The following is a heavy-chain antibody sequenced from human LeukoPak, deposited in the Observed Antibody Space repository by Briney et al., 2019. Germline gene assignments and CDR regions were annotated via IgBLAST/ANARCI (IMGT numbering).Heavy chain of an antibody. J-gene: IGHJ5*02. CDR1: GYTFTSYA. CDR3: ARDRSTYSSSWAGWFDP. D-gene: IGHD6-13*01. V-gene: IGHV7-4-1*02. Sequence: ASVKVSCKASGYTFTSYAMNWVRQAPGQGLEWMGWINTNTGNPTYAQGFTGRFVFSLDTSVSTAYLQISSLKAEDTAVYYCARDRSTYSSSWAGWFDPWGQGTLVTVSS. CDR2: INTNTGNP.